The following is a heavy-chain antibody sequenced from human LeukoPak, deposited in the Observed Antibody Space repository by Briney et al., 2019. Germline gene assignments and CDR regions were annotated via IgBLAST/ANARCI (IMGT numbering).Heavy chain of an antibody. Sequence: GGSLRLSCAASGFTFSSYAITWVRQAPGKGLEWVSTVIDNGGFTYYADSVKGRFTISRDNSKKTVYLQMNSLRAEDTAVYYCAKDRGLVGSTPSNFDYWGQGTLVTVSS. CDR2: VIDNGGFT. V-gene: IGHV3-23*01. D-gene: IGHD1-26*01. CDR3: AKDRGLVGSTPSNFDY. J-gene: IGHJ4*02. CDR1: GFTFSSYA.